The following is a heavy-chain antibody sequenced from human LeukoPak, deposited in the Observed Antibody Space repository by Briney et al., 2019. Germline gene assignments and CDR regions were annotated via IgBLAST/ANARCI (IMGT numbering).Heavy chain of an antibody. CDR1: GFTFSSYG. D-gene: IGHD6-13*01. CDR2: IWYDGSNK. J-gene: IGHJ6*02. CDR3: AREWAPNFRSSWYTWTPTYYYYYGMDV. V-gene: IGHV3-33*01. Sequence: PGGSLRLSCAASGFTFSSYGMHWVRQAPGKGLEWVAVIWYDGSNKYYADSVKGRFTISRDNSKNTLYLQMNSLRAEDTAVYYCAREWAPNFRSSWYTWTPTYYYYYGMDVWGQGTTVTVSS.